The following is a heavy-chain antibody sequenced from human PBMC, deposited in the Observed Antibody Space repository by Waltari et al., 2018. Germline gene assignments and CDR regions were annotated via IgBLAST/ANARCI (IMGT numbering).Heavy chain of an antibody. D-gene: IGHD3-22*01. CDR1: GFTVSSNY. CDR2: IYSGGST. J-gene: IGHJ4*02. Sequence: AAGGFTVSSNYMSWVRQAPGKGLEWVSVIYSGGSTYYADSVKGRLTISRDNSKNTLYLQMNSLRAEDTAVYYCARGSGSSGYSFDYWGQGTLVTVSS. CDR3: ARGSGSSGYSFDY. V-gene: IGHV3-53*01.